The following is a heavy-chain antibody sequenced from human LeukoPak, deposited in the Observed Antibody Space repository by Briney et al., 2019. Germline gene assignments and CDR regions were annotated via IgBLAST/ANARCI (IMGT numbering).Heavy chain of an antibody. CDR1: GGSISSYY. CDR3: ARGRSRSYSSGWYRERILDFDY. V-gene: IGHV4-59*01. CDR2: IYYSGST. J-gene: IGHJ4*02. Sequence: PSETLSLTCTVSGGSISSYYWSWIRQPPGKGLEWIGYIYYSGSTNYNPSLKSRVTISVDTSKNQFSLKLSSVTAADTAVYYCARGRSRSYSSGWYRERILDFDYWGQGTLVTVSS. D-gene: IGHD6-19*01.